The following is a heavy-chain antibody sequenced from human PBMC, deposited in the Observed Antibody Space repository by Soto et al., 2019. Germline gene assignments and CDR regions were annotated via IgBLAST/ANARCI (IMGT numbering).Heavy chain of an antibody. D-gene: IGHD3-10*01. V-gene: IGHV4-30-4*08. CDR1: GDSISRGAYY. Sequence: SETLSLTCTVSGDSISRGAYYWTWIRQPPGKGLEWIGYIYYSGSTYYNPSLKSRLTISVDTSKNQFSMKLSSVTAADTAVYYCARDRGWFYFDYWGQGTLVTVSS. CDR2: IYYSGST. J-gene: IGHJ4*02. CDR3: ARDRGWFYFDY.